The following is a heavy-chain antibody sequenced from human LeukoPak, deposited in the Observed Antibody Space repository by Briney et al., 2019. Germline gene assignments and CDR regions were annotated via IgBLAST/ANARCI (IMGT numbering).Heavy chain of an antibody. CDR2: ISAYNGNT. CDR1: GYTFTSYG. V-gene: IGHV1-18*01. CDR3: ARDMSDFDFWSGYYTYYYYGMDV. D-gene: IGHD3-3*01. Sequence: ASVKVSCKASGYTFTSYGISWVRQAPGQGLEWMGWISAYNGNTNYAQKLQGRVTMTTDTSTSTAYMELRNLRSDDTAVYYCARDMSDFDFWSGYYTYYYYGMDVWGQGTTVTVSS. J-gene: IGHJ6*02.